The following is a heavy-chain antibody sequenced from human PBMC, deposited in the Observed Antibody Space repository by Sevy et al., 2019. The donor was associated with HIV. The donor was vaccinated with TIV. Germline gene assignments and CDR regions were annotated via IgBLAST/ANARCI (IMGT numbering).Heavy chain of an antibody. D-gene: IGHD3-3*01. CDR1: GGSISSHY. CDR3: ARYNFWSGHYDYFDY. J-gene: IGHJ4*02. Sequence: SETLSLTCSVSGGSISSHYWSWIRQPAGEGLEWIGRIDTSGGTNYNPSLKTRVTMSIETSKNQFSLRLRSVTAADTAVCYCARYNFWSGHYDYFDYWGPGALVTVSS. V-gene: IGHV4-4*07. CDR2: IDTSGGT.